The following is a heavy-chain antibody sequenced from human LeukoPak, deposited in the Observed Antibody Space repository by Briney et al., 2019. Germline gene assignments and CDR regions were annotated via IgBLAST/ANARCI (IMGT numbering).Heavy chain of an antibody. CDR2: SRNKANTYTT. CDR3: ARSLMGANFDC. J-gene: IGHJ4*02. D-gene: IGHD1-26*01. CDR1: GFTFSDHY. V-gene: IGHV3-72*01. Sequence: GGSLRLSCAVSGFTFSDHYMDWVRQAPGKGLDWVGRSRNKANTYTTEYAASVKGRFTISRDDSKNSVFLQMNSLKTEDTAVYFCARSLMGANFDCWGQGTLVTVDS.